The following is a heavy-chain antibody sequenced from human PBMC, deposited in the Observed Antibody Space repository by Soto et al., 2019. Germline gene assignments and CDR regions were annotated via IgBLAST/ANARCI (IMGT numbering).Heavy chain of an antibody. J-gene: IGHJ6*03. CDR2: IYPGDSDT. D-gene: IGHD6-6*01. CDR1: GYSFTRYW. Sequence: PGVSLKISCTGSGYSFTRYWMGWVRQMPGKGLEWMGIIYPGDSDTRYSPSFQGQVTISADKSISTAYLQWSSLKASDTAMYYCARHRSSSSPRDANYYYYYYMDVWGKGTTVTVSS. CDR3: ARHRSSSSPRDANYYYYYYMDV. V-gene: IGHV5-51*01.